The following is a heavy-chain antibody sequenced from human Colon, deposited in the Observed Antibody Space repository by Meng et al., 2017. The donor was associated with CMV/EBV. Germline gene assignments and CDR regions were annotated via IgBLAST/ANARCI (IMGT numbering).Heavy chain of an antibody. Sequence: GQLGESGPGPVKPSATLSLTCTVSGGYISDYYYNWIRQPVGKGLEWIGRIFPTGSAYYNSSLNSRVTMSVDTSKNQVSLKLTSVTAADTAVYYCARDSDGSGTFSYWFDPWGQGTLVTVSS. V-gene: IGHV4-4*07. J-gene: IGHJ5*02. CDR1: GGYISDYY. CDR2: IFPTGSA. CDR3: ARDSDGSGTFSYWFDP. D-gene: IGHD3-10*01.